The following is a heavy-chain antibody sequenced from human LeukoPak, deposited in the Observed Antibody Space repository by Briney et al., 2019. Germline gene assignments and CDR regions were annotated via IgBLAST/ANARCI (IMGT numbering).Heavy chain of an antibody. CDR3: AKDKQIYDSLDS. Sequence: PGGSLRLSCAASGLTFSSYAVSWVRQAPGKGLEWVSGISGSAGYTYYADSVKGRFTISRDNSKNTLYLQMNSLRAEDTAVYYCAKDKQIYDSLDSWGQGTLVTVSS. D-gene: IGHD3-3*01. CDR1: GLTFSSYA. J-gene: IGHJ4*02. V-gene: IGHV3-23*01. CDR2: ISGSAGYT.